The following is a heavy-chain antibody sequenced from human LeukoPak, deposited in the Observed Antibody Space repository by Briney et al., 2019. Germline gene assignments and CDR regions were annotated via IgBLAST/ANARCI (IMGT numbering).Heavy chain of an antibody. CDR3: AGDTAMVIRAFDI. D-gene: IGHD5-18*01. V-gene: IGHV4-59*01. CDR1: GGSISSYY. CDR2: IYYSGST. J-gene: IGHJ3*02. Sequence: SETLSHTCTVSGGSISSYYWSWIRQPPGKGLEWIGYIYYSGSTNYNPSLKSRVTISVDTSKNQFSLKLSSVTAADTAVYYCAGDTAMVIRAFDIWGQGTMVTVSS.